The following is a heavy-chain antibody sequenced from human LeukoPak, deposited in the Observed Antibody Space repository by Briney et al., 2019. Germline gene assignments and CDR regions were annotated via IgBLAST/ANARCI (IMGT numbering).Heavy chain of an antibody. CDR3: ARRVKGIAARARGGWFDP. D-gene: IGHD6-13*01. V-gene: IGHV4-59*12. CDR1: GGSISSYY. J-gene: IGHJ5*02. CDR2: IYYTGST. Sequence: SETLSLTCTVSGGSISSYYWSWIRQPPGKGLEWIGSIYYTGSTYYNPSLKSRVTISVDTSKNQFSLKLNSVTAADTAVYYCARRVKGIAARARGGWFDPWGQGTLVTVSS.